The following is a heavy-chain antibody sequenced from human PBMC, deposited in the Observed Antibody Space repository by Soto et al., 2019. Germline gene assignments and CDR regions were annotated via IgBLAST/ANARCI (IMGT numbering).Heavy chain of an antibody. J-gene: IGHJ6*03. V-gene: IGHV3-23*01. CDR2: ICGSGSNT. Sequence: VQLLESGGGLVQPGRSLRLSCAASGFTFSSYAMSWVRQAPGKGLEWVAAICGSGSNTYYADSVKGRFTISRDSSRNTLYLQMNSLRAEDTAVYYCAKGSSVSTPYYWYYYIEYWGKGTAVTVSS. D-gene: IGHD4-17*01. CDR3: AKGSSVSTPYYWYYYIEY. CDR1: GFTFSSYA.